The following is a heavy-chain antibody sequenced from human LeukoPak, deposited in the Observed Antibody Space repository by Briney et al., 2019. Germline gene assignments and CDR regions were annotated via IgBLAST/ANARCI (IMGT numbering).Heavy chain of an antibody. Sequence: AAVKVPCSPSGYTCTGYYLSWWGQPHGQGLEWMGWVNPNSGVETYAERFQGRVTMTRDTSISTAYMELSRLRSDDTAVYYCERGGSAYRFGEYPYYFDYWGQGTLVTVSS. CDR3: ERGGSAYRFGEYPYYFDY. CDR2: VNPNSGVE. CDR1: GYTCTGYY. V-gene: IGHV1-2*02. J-gene: IGHJ4*02. D-gene: IGHD3-10*01.